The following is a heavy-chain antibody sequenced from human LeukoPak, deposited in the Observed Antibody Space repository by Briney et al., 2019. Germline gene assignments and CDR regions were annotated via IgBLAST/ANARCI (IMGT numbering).Heavy chain of an antibody. CDR3: AKDQAFMITFGGVIVDY. J-gene: IGHJ4*02. CDR1: GFTFSSYA. V-gene: IGHV3-23*01. CDR2: ISGSGGST. D-gene: IGHD3-16*02. Sequence: GGSLRLSCAASGFTFSSYAMSWVRQAPGKGLEWVSAISGSGGSTYYADSVKGRFTISRDNSKNTLYLQMNSLRAEGTAVYYCAKDQAFMITFGGVIVDYWGQGTLVTVSS.